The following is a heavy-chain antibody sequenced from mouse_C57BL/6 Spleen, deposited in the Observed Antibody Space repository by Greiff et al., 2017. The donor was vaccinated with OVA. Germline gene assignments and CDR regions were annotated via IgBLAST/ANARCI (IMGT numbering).Heavy chain of an antibody. J-gene: IGHJ4*01. CDR2: ISDGGSYT. V-gene: IGHV5-4*01. CDR1: GFTFSSYA. CDR3: ARDGAGMGAMDY. Sequence: EVKLMESGGGLVKPGGSLKLSCAASGFTFSSYAMSWVRQTPEKRLEWVATISDGGSYTYYPDNVKGRFTISRDNAKNNLYLQMSHLKSEDTAMYYCARDGAGMGAMDYWGQGTSVTVSS.